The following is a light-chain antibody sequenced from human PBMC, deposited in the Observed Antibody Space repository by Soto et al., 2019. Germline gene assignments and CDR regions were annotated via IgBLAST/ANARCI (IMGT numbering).Light chain of an antibody. V-gene: IGLV1-40*01. Sequence: QSVLTQPPPVSGAPGQRVTISCTGSSSNFGAGYDVHWYQQVPGTAPKLLIYGNSNRPSGVPDRFSGSKSGTSASLAITGLQAEDEADYYCQSYDTSLSGLVFGGGTKLTVL. J-gene: IGLJ2*01. CDR3: QSYDTSLSGLV. CDR1: SSNFGAGYD. CDR2: GNS.